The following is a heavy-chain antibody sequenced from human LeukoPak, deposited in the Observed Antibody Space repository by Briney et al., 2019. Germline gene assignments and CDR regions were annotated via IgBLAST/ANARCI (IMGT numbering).Heavy chain of an antibody. CDR1: GFIFSSFW. V-gene: IGHV3-74*01. J-gene: IGHJ4*02. D-gene: IGHD4-17*01. CDR2: INSDGRTT. Sequence: GGSLRLSCAASGFIFSSFWMHWVRQVPGKGLVWVSHINSDGRTTDYADSVRGRFTISRDNSKNTLYLQMNSLRVEDTALYYCASRSGGDYPYFDYWGQGTLVTVSS. CDR3: ASRSGGDYPYFDY.